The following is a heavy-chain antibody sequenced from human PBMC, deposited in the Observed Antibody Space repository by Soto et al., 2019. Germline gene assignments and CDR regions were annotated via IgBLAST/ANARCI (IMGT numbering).Heavy chain of an antibody. Sequence: GGSLRLSCAASGFTFSSYGMHWVRQAPGKGLEWVAVIWYDGSNKYYADSVKGRFTISRDNSKNTLYLQMNSLRAEDTAVYYCARDPGRLREPDGHYYYGMDVWGQGTTVTVSS. V-gene: IGHV3-33*01. CDR2: IWYDGSNK. CDR3: ARDPGRLREPDGHYYYGMDV. CDR1: GFTFSSYG. D-gene: IGHD1-26*01. J-gene: IGHJ6*02.